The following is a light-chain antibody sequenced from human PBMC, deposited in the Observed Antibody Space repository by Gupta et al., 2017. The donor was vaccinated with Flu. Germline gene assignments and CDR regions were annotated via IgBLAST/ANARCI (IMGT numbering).Light chain of an antibody. CDR2: GVR. CDR3: SSYTSSSTL. J-gene: IGLJ3*02. CDR1: DVGRYNY. V-gene: IGLV2-14*04. Sequence: DVGRYNYVSWYQQHPGKAPKLMIYGVRSRPSGVSNRFSGSKSGNTASLTISGLQAEDEADYYCSSYTSSSTLFGGGTKLTVL.